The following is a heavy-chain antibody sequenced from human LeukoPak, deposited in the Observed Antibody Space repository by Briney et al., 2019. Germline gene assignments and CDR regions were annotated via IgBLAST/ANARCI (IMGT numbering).Heavy chain of an antibody. Sequence: KPSETLSLTCTVSGYSISSGYYWGWIRQPPGKGLEWIGSIYHSGSTYYNPSLKSRVTISVDTSKNQFSLKLSSVAAADTAVYYCARDGGATMIGDPNWFDPWGQGTLVTVSS. CDR1: GYSISSGYY. CDR2: IYHSGST. V-gene: IGHV4-38-2*02. CDR3: ARDGGATMIGDPNWFDP. J-gene: IGHJ5*02. D-gene: IGHD3-22*01.